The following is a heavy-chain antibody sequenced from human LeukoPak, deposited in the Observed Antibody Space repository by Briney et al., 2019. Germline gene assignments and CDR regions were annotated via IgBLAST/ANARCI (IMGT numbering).Heavy chain of an antibody. J-gene: IGHJ4*02. CDR3: AKDIAQGGNYYDSSGYDY. CDR2: ISSGDSTI. CDR1: GFTFSSYE. D-gene: IGHD3-22*01. V-gene: IGHV3-48*03. Sequence: GGSLRLSCAASGFTFSSYEMHWVRQAPGKGLEWVSYISSGDSTIYYADSVKGRFTISRDNAKNSLYLQMNSLRAEDTALYYCAKDIAQGGNYYDSSGYDYWGQGTLVTVSS.